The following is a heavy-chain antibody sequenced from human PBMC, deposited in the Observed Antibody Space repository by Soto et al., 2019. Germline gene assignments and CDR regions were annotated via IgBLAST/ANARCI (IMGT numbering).Heavy chain of an antibody. V-gene: IGHV4-34*01. D-gene: IGHD4-17*01. CDR2: IRHSGST. CDR3: ARAGGDYDYAVDV. CDR1: GGSFY. J-gene: IGHJ6*02. Sequence: QVQLQQWGAGLLKPSETLSLNCAVYGGSFYWTWIRQPPGKGLEWIGEIRHSGSTNYNPSLKSRVSISIDRSKSQVSLTVYSVTAADTAVYYCARAGGDYDYAVDVWCQGTTVTVSS.